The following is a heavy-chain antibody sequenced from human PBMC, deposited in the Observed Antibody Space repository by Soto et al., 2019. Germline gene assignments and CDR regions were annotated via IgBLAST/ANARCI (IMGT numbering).Heavy chain of an antibody. Sequence: QVQLQESGPGLVKPAGTLSLTCAASSGSTLTTNWWSWVPQSRGRGLQWIGDIYHSGSPKYNPSLKRRVSRSIDKSKDRFFLNLSSVTAADTAVYYAASKPDVATAKVGGGYVFDVWGQGTMVTVSS. J-gene: IGHJ3*01. V-gene: IGHV4-4*02. CDR2: IYHSGSP. CDR3: ASKPDVATAKVGGGYVFDV. D-gene: IGHD1-26*01. CDR1: SGSTLTTNW.